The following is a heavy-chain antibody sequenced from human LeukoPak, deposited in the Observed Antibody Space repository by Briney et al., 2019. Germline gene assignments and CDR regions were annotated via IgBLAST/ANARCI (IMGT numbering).Heavy chain of an antibody. D-gene: IGHD6-13*01. CDR1: GGSISSSSYY. J-gene: IGHJ5*02. CDR2: IYYSGST. Sequence: PSETLSLTCTVSGGSISSSSYYWGWTRQPPGKGLEWIGSIYYSGSTYYNPSLKSRVTISVDTSKNQFSLKLSSVTAADTAVYYCARSSSSWYNWFDPWGQGTLVTVSS. V-gene: IGHV4-39*07. CDR3: ARSSSSWYNWFDP.